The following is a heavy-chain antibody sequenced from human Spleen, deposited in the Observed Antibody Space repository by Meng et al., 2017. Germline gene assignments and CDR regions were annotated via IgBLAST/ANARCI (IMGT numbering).Heavy chain of an antibody. Sequence: GESLKISCIASGFTFSDYWMIWVRQAPGKGLEWVATIGPDGTDREYLGSVRGRFSVSRDNAKNSLSLQMNSLRAEDTAAYYCARTPGRAYCGGDCLDSWGQGTLVTVSS. CDR3: ARTPGRAYCGGDCLDS. J-gene: IGHJ4*02. D-gene: IGHD2-21*01. V-gene: IGHV3-7*01. CDR1: GFTFSDYW. CDR2: IGPDGTDR.